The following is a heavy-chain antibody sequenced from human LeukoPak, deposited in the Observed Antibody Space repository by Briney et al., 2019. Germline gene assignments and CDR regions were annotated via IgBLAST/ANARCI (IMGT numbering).Heavy chain of an antibody. V-gene: IGHV1-2*02. CDR2: INPNSGGT. CDR3: ARDGPPYYDSSGYYPAADY. Sequence: ASVKVSCKASGYTFTGYYMHWVRQAPGQGLEWMGWINPNSGGTNYAQKFQGRVTMTRDTSISTAYMELSRLRSDDTAVYYCARDGPPYYDSSGYYPAADYWGQGTLVTVSS. D-gene: IGHD3-22*01. CDR1: GYTFTGYY. J-gene: IGHJ4*02.